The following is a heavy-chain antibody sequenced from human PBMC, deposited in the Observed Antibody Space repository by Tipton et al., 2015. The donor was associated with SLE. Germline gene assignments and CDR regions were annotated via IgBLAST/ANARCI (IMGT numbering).Heavy chain of an antibody. CDR2: IYYSGST. V-gene: IGHV4-34*01. J-gene: IGHJ4*02. D-gene: IGHD1-7*01. CDR1: GGSFSGYY. Sequence: TLSLTCAVYGGSFSGYYWGWIRRPPGKGLEWIGSIYYSGSTYYNPSLKSRVTISVDTSKNHFSLRLSSVTAADTAVYYCARGGYNWNYGIDYWGQGTLVTVSS. CDR3: ARGGYNWNYGIDY.